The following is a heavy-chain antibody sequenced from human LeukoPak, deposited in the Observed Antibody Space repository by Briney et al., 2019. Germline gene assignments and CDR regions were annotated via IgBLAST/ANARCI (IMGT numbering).Heavy chain of an antibody. CDR3: ARADGYTRYFQH. Sequence: PSETLSLTCTVSGGSISSSNYYWGWIRQPPGKGLEWIGSIYYSGSTYCNPSLKSRVTISVDTSKNQFSLKLSSVTAADTAVYYCARADGYTRYFQHWGQGTLVTVSS. D-gene: IGHD5-24*01. J-gene: IGHJ1*01. CDR1: GGSISSSNYY. V-gene: IGHV4-39*01. CDR2: IYYSGST.